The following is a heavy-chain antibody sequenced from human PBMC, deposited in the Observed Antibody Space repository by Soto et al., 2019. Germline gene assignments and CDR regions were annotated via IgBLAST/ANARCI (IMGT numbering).Heavy chain of an antibody. D-gene: IGHD2-15*01. V-gene: IGHV3-23*01. Sequence: EVQLLESGGGLVQPGGSLRLSCAASGFTFSSYAMSWVRQAPGKGLEWVSDISGSGGSTYYADSVKGRWTISRDNSKNTLYLQMNSLRAEDTGVYYCAKGRVVFYFDYWGQGTLVTVSS. J-gene: IGHJ4*02. CDR3: AKGRVVFYFDY. CDR1: GFTFSSYA. CDR2: ISGSGGST.